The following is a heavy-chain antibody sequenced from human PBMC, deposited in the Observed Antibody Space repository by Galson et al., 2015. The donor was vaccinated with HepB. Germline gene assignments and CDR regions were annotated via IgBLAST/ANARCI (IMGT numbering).Heavy chain of an antibody. D-gene: IGHD2-15*01. CDR3: ARRGEYCSGGSCYWFDP. Sequence: QSGAEVKKPGESLKISCKGSGYSFTSYWIGCVRQMPGKGLEWMGIIYPGDSDTRYSPSFQGQVTISADKSISTAYLQWSSLKASDTAMYYCARRGEYCSGGSCYWFDPWGQGTLVTVSS. CDR1: GYSFTSYW. J-gene: IGHJ5*02. V-gene: IGHV5-51*01. CDR2: IYPGDSDT.